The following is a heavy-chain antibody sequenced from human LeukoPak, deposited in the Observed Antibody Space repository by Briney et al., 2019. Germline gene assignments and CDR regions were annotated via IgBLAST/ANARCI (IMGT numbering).Heavy chain of an antibody. D-gene: IGHD2-2*01. CDR1: GYTFTSYG. V-gene: IGHV1-18*01. J-gene: IGHJ4*02. CDR3: ARGEGLGYCSSTSCPPGDY. Sequence: ASVKVSCKASGYTFTSYGISWVRQAPGQGLEWMGWISAYNDNTNYAQKLQGRVTMTTDTSTSTAYMELRSLRSDDTAVYYCARGEGLGYCSSTSCPPGDYWGQGTLVTVSS. CDR2: ISAYNDNT.